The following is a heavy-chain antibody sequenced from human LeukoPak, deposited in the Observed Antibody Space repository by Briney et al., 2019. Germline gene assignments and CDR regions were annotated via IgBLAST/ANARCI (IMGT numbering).Heavy chain of an antibody. J-gene: IGHJ4*02. D-gene: IGHD3-10*01. Sequence: PGGSLRLSCAASGFTFSNYAMSWVRQAPGKGLEWVSTISDSGGGTYYADSVKGRFTISRDNSRNTLYLQMNSQRAEDTAVYYCAKDLLWFGELGEYYFDYWGQGTLVTVSS. CDR3: AKDLLWFGELGEYYFDY. CDR1: GFTFSNYA. CDR2: ISDSGGGT. V-gene: IGHV3-23*01.